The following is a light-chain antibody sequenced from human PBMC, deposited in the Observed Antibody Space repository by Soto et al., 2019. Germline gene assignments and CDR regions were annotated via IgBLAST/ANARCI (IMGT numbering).Light chain of an antibody. Sequence: QSVLTQPPSASGTPGQRVTISCSGSGSNIGTNTVNWYQQLPGTAPKLLIYRTDQWPAGIPDRFSGSKSGTSASLDISGLQSDDEADYYCTAWDGSLDGRVFGGGTKLTVL. CDR2: RTD. CDR1: GSNIGTNT. CDR3: TAWDGSLDGRV. V-gene: IGLV1-44*01. J-gene: IGLJ3*02.